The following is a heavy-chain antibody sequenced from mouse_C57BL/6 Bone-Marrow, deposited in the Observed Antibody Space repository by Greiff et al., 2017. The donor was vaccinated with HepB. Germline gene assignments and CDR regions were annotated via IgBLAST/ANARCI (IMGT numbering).Heavy chain of an antibody. V-gene: IGHV7-3*01. CDR3: ARSRDYGRSPYWYFDV. CDR1: GFTFTDYY. J-gene: IGHJ1*03. D-gene: IGHD1-1*01. CDR2: IRNKANGDTT. Sequence: EVKLVESGGGLVQPGGSLSLSCAASGFTFTDYYMSWVRQPPGKALEWLGFIRNKANGDTTEYSASVKGRFTISRDNSQSILYLQMNALRAEDSATYYGARSRDYGRSPYWYFDVWGTGTTVTVSS.